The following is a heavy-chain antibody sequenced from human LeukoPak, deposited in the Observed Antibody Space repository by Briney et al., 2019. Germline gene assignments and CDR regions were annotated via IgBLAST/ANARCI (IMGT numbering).Heavy chain of an antibody. CDR2: ISSSGSTI. V-gene: IGHV3-11*01. CDR1: GFTFSDYY. D-gene: IGHD7-27*01. J-gene: IGHJ4*02. Sequence: PGGSLRPSCAASGFTFSDYYMSWIRQAPGKGLEWVSYISSSGSTIYYADSVKGRFTISRDNAKNSLYLQMNSLRAEDTAVYYCARGSFAGDSRVCRYWGQGTLVTVSS. CDR3: ARGSFAGDSRVCRY.